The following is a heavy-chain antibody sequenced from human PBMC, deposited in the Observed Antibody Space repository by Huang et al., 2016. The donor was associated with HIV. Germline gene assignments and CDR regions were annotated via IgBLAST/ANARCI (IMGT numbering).Heavy chain of an antibody. D-gene: IGHD3-22*01. CDR3: ARARGYYDSSVSYYFDY. J-gene: IGHJ4*02. CDR1: GGTFRSDA. V-gene: IGHV1-69*13. Sequence: QVQLVQSGAEVKKPGSSVKVSCKASGGTFRSDAISWVRQAPGPGLEWRGGISPILGTANYSQKLQGRVTSTAGESTSTAYMELSSLRSEDTAVYYCARARGYYDSSVSYYFDYWGQGTLVTVSS. CDR2: ISPILGTA.